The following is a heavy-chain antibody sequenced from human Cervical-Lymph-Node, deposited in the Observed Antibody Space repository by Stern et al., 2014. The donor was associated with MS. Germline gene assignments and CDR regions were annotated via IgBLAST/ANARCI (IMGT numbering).Heavy chain of an antibody. CDR3: ARGPITVAGYLDF. J-gene: IGHJ4*01. CDR2: IYYSGST. V-gene: IGHV4-59*01. Sequence: QLVQSGPGLVKPSETLSLTCTVSGGSFTNYYWTWIRQPPGKGLEWIGNIYYSGSTKYKPSLKSRVSISVDTSRTQFSLQLHSVTAADTAVYFCARGPITVAGYLDFWGRGTLVTVSS. D-gene: IGHD6-19*01. CDR1: GGSFTNYY.